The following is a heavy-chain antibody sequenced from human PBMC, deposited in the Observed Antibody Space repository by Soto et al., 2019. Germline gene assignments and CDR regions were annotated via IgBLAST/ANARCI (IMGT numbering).Heavy chain of an antibody. CDR3: ARGSGWRVDP. V-gene: IGHV4-4*02. CDR1: GGSVSGDDW. D-gene: IGHD2-15*01. Sequence: QVQLQESGPGLVKPSETLSLTCAVSGGSVSGDDWWSWVRQPPEKGLEWIGDIYQRGTTNYNPSLKIRVTLSLDESKNQRALKLTSLTAADTAVYYCARGSGWRVDPWGQGTLVPVPS. CDR2: IYQRGTT. J-gene: IGHJ5*02.